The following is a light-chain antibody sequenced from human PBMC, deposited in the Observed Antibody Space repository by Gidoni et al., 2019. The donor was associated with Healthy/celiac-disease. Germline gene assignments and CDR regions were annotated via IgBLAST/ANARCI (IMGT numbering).Light chain of an antibody. V-gene: IGKV1-39*01. Sequence: DIQMTQSPSSLSASVGDRDPITCRARQSISSYLNWYQQKPGKAPKLLIYAASSLQSGVPSRFSGSGSGTDFTLTISSLQPEDFATYYCQQSYSTTWTFGQGTKVEIK. J-gene: IGKJ1*01. CDR1: QSISSY. CDR2: AAS. CDR3: QQSYSTTWT.